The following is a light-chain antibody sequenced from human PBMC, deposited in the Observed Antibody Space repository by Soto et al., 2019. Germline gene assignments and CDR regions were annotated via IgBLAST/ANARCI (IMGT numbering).Light chain of an antibody. Sequence: QSAMTQPPSVSAAPGQKVTISCSGSSSNIGGNSVSWYQQLPGTAPKLLIYDDNKRPSGIPDRFSGSKSGTSATLGITGFQTGDEADYYGGSWDSSLSAYVFGPGTKLTVL. CDR1: SSNIGGNS. J-gene: IGLJ1*01. CDR3: GSWDSSLSAYV. CDR2: DDN. V-gene: IGLV1-51*01.